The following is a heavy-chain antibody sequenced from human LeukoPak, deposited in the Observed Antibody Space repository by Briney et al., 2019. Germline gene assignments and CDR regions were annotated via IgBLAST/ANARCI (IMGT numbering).Heavy chain of an antibody. Sequence: VGSLRLSCAASGFTFSSFAMSWVRQPPGKGLEWVSGISVSGGSTYHADSVRGRFTISRDNSKNTLSLQMNSLRGEDTAVYYCANGYHSGSYFALWGQGTLVTVSS. CDR3: ANGYHSGSYFAL. D-gene: IGHD3-10*01. CDR2: ISVSGGST. CDR1: GFTFSSFA. J-gene: IGHJ4*02. V-gene: IGHV3-23*01.